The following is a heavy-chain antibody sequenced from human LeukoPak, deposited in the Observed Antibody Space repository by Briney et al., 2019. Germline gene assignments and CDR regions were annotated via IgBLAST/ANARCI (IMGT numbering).Heavy chain of an antibody. V-gene: IGHV3-23*01. CDR2: IHSRGDNT. CDR3: ARQILRGSYFYYLDV. Sequence: GGSLRLSCAASGFSFNSFGMSWVRQTPGKGLEWVSSIHSRGDNTHYADSLEGRFTISRDTWKNTVYLQMSRLRVEDTATYYCARQILRGSYFYYLDVWGTGTPVTVSS. CDR1: GFSFNSFG. J-gene: IGHJ6*03. D-gene: IGHD3-10*01.